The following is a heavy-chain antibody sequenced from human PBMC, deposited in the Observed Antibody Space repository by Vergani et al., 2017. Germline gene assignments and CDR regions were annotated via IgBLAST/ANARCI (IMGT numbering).Heavy chain of an antibody. J-gene: IGHJ4*02. CDR3: AKGGIQLWLPAY. V-gene: IGHV3-30*18. CDR2: MSHDGSNE. D-gene: IGHD5-18*01. CDR1: GFTFSSYS. Sequence: QVQLVESGGGVVQPGRSLRLSCAASGFTFSSYSMHWVRQAPGKGLEWVAVMSHDGSNEYYADSVKGRFTISRDNSKNTLFLQLNSLRPEDRAVYYCAKGGIQLWLPAYWGQGALVTVSS.